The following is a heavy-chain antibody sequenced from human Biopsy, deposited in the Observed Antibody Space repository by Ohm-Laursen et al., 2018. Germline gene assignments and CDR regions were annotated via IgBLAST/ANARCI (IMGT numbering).Heavy chain of an antibody. J-gene: IGHJ6*02. CDR2: IIPILGTV. Sequence: SVKASCKASGDTFTTSAISWVRQVPGQGLDWMGRIIPILGTVDYGQNFKGRVTIRADTSTTFLELTSLRYDDTAVYYCASGDIGGIGLDVWGLGTTVTVSS. CDR1: GDTFTTSA. CDR3: ASGDIGGIGLDV. V-gene: IGHV1-69*04. D-gene: IGHD1-14*01.